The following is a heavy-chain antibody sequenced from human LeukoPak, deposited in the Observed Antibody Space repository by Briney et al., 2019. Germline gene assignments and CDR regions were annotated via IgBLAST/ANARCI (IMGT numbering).Heavy chain of an antibody. CDR1: GFTFSSYW. CDR2: IKQDGSEK. D-gene: IGHD2-21*02. Sequence: GGSLRLSCAASGFTFSSYWMSWVRQAPGKGLEWVANIKQDGSEKYYVDSVKGRFTNSRDNAKNSLYLEMNNLRAEDTAVYYCARTLAYCGGDCYYGAFDYWGQGTLVTVSP. CDR3: ARTLAYCGGDCYYGAFDY. J-gene: IGHJ4*02. V-gene: IGHV3-7*01.